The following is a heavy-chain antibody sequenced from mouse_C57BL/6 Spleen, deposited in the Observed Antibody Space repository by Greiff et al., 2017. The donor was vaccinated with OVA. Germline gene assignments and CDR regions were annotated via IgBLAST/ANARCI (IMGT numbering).Heavy chain of an antibody. J-gene: IGHJ2*01. CDR1: GFTFSSYG. CDR3: AREGVGTGDY. Sequence: EVKLVESGGDLVKPGGSLKLSCAASGFTFSSYGMSWVRQTPDKRLEWVATISSGGSYTYYPDSVKGRFTITRDNAKNTLYLQMSSLKSEDTAMYYCAREGVGTGDYWGQGTTLTVSS. V-gene: IGHV5-6*01. CDR2: ISSGGSYT. D-gene: IGHD4-1*01.